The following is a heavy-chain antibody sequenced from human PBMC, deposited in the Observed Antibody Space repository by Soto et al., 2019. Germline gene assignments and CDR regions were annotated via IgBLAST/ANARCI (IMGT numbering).Heavy chain of an antibody. CDR2: IHYSGSV. J-gene: IGHJ6*02. Sequence: QVQLQESGPGLVRPSQTLTLTCNVSGGSISSDHYHWTWIRQPPGKGLEWIGYIHYSGSVHYNPSLQSRVTMSVHTSKNLFSLKLSSVTAADTAVYFCVREDDGGDRDYYGLDVWGQGTTVTVSS. D-gene: IGHD2-21*02. V-gene: IGHV4-30-4*01. CDR3: VREDDGGDRDYYGLDV. CDR1: GGSISSDHYH.